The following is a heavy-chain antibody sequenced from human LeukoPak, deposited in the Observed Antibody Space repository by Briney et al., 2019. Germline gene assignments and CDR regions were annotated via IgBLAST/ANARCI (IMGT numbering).Heavy chain of an antibody. CDR2: IYYSGST. J-gene: IGHJ4*02. Sequence: PSDTLSLTCNVSGDSISTYFWSWIRQPPGKGLEWIGNIYYSGSTNYNPSLKSRVTISLNTSTNHFSLKVRSVTAADTAVYYCARTHSTSSLYHFDSWGQGTLVTVSS. CDR1: GDSISTYF. D-gene: IGHD6-6*01. V-gene: IGHV4-59*08. CDR3: ARTHSTSSLYHFDS.